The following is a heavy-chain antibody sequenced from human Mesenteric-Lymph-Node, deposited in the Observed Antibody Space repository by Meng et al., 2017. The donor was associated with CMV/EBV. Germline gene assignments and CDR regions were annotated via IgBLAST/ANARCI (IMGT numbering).Heavy chain of an antibody. CDR1: GTSIRSYY. CDR2: IYYGGST. V-gene: IGHV4-59*01. J-gene: IGHJ4*02. Sequence: SETLSLTCTVSGTSIRSYYWSWIRQPPGKGLEWIGYIYYGGSTSYNPSVMSRVTISLDTSKNQFSLRLRSVTAADTAMYYCARSYSVSLLVDSWGQGTLVTVSS. D-gene: IGHD3-10*01. CDR3: ARSYSVSLLVDS.